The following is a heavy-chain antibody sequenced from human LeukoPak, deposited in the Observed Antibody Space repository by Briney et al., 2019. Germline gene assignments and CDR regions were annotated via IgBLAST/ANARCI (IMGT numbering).Heavy chain of an antibody. J-gene: IGHJ4*02. D-gene: IGHD1-26*01. CDR3: VRQPVRATGLDY. CDR1: GGSFSGYY. Sequence: SETLSLTCAVYGGSFSGYYWSWIRQPPGKGLEWIGEINHGGSTNYNPSLKSRVTISVDTSKNQFSLKLSSVTAADTAVYYCVRQPVRATGLDYWGQGALVTVSS. V-gene: IGHV4-34*01. CDR2: INHGGST.